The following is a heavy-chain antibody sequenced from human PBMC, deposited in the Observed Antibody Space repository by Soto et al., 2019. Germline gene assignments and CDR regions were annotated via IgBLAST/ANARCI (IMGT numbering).Heavy chain of an antibody. J-gene: IGHJ5*02. CDR1: GFTFSSYA. CDR3: AKDCGIVVVTAYNSFDP. CDR2: ISGGGGSK. V-gene: IGHV3-23*01. Sequence: GGSLRLFCAASGFTFSSYAMSWVRQSPGKGLEWVSAISGGGGSKYYADSVKGRFTISRDNSKKTLYLQMNSLRAEDSAVYYCAKDCGIVVVTAYNSFDPWGQGTLVTVSS. D-gene: IGHD2-21*02.